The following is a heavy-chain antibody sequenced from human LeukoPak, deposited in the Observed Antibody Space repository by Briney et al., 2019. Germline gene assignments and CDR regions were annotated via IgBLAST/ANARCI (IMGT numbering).Heavy chain of an antibody. Sequence: GGSLRLSCASSGFTFSDYYMSWIRQAPGKGLEWVSHISGSSTYTNYADSVKGRFTISRDNAKNSLYLQMNSLRAEDTAVYYCAREGVSSSWYGDYYYYYGIDVWGQGATVTVSS. CDR2: ISGSSTYT. V-gene: IGHV3-11*06. J-gene: IGHJ6*02. CDR3: AREGVSSSWYGDYYYYYGIDV. D-gene: IGHD6-13*01. CDR1: GFTFSDYY.